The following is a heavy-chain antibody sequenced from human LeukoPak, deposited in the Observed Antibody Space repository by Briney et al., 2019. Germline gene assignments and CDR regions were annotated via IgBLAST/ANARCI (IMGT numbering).Heavy chain of an antibody. V-gene: IGHV4-59*08. CDR3: ARHPYCSSTSCYIWFDP. Sequence: SETLSLTRTVSVGSISSYYWSWIRQPPGKGGEGIGYIYYCGSTNYNPSLQSRVTISLHPSKNQFSLKLSSVTAADPAVYYCARHPYCSSTSCYIWFDPWGQGTLVTVSS. J-gene: IGHJ5*02. D-gene: IGHD2-2*02. CDR2: IYYCGST. CDR1: VGSISSYY.